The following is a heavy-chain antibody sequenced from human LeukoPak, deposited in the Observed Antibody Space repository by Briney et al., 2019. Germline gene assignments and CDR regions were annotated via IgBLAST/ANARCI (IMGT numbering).Heavy chain of an antibody. V-gene: IGHV3-30*18. Sequence: GGSLSLSCAASGFTFSAYGLHWVRQTPGKGLEWVAIISDDGSHKYYADSVKGRFTISRDNSKNTLYLQMSSLRAEDTAVYYCANVYAGDYWGQGTLVTVSS. CDR1: GFTFSAYG. J-gene: IGHJ4*02. CDR2: ISDDGSHK. CDR3: ANVYAGDY. D-gene: IGHD2-8*01.